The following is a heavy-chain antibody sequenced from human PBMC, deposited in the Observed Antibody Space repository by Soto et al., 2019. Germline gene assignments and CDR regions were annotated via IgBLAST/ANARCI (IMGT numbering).Heavy chain of an antibody. D-gene: IGHD3-3*01. Sequence: GGSLRLSCAASGFTFSSYAMSWVRQAPGKGLEWVSAISGSGGSTYYADSVKGRFTISRDNSKNTLYLQMNSLRAEDTAVYYCAKDVLRFLEWLSIRYFDYWGQGTLVTVSS. V-gene: IGHV3-23*01. CDR1: GFTFSSYA. J-gene: IGHJ4*02. CDR3: AKDVLRFLEWLSIRYFDY. CDR2: ISGSGGST.